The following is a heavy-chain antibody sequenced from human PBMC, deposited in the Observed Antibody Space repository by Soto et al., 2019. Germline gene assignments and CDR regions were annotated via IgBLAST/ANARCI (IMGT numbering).Heavy chain of an antibody. V-gene: IGHV1-69*06. Sequence: SVKVSCKASGGTFSSYAISWVRQAPGQGLEWMGGIIPIFGTANYAQKFQGRVTITADKSTSTAYMELSSLRSEDTAVYYCAREIAARPPWFDPWGQGTLVTVSS. CDR2: IIPIFGTA. J-gene: IGHJ5*02. CDR1: GGTFSSYA. CDR3: AREIAARPPWFDP. D-gene: IGHD6-6*01.